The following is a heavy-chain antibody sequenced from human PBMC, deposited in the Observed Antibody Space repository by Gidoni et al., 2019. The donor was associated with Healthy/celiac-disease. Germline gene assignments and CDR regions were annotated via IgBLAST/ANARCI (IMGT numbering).Heavy chain of an antibody. V-gene: IGHV3-48*02. J-gene: IGHJ4*02. CDR3: ARGGALRFLEWTIDY. CDR2: ISSSSMTI. CDR1: GFTFSSYS. Sequence: EVQLVESGGGLVQPGGSLRLSCAASGFTFSSYSMNWGRQAPGKGLEWVAYISSSSMTIYYADSVKGRFTISRDNAKNSLYLQMNSLRDEDTAVYYCARGGALRFLEWTIDYWGQGTLVTVSS. D-gene: IGHD3-3*01.